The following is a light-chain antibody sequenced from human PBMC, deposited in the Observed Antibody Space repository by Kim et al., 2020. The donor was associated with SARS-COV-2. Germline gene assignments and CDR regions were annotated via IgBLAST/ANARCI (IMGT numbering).Light chain of an antibody. CDR3: QQHNNWPLT. CDR1: QSVGTS. V-gene: IGKV3-11*01. CDR2: GAS. Sequence: LSPGERATLSCRASQSVGTSLAWYQQKPGQAPRLLFYGASIRATGIPVRFSSSGSGTDFTLTISSLEPEDFAIYYCQQHNNWPLTFGGGTKVDIK. J-gene: IGKJ4*01.